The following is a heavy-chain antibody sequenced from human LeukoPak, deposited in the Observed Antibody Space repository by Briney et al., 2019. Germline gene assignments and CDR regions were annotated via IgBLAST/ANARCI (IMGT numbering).Heavy chain of an antibody. CDR2: IWYDGSNK. CDR1: GFTFSSHG. D-gene: IGHD1-26*01. V-gene: IGHV3-33*01. Sequence: PGRSLRLTCAASGFTFSSHGMHWVRQAPGKGLEWVAVIWYDGSNKYYADSVKGRFTISRDNSKNTLYLQMNSLRAEDTAVYYCGRLSGSYFDYWGQGTLVTVSS. J-gene: IGHJ4*02. CDR3: GRLSGSYFDY.